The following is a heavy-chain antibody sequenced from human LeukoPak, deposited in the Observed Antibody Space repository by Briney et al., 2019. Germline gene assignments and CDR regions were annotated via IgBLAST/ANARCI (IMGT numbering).Heavy chain of an antibody. CDR3: ARGSTRGVVVVVAARSLYYFDY. CDR2: INHSGST. V-gene: IGHV4-34*01. D-gene: IGHD2-15*01. CDR1: GGSFSGYY. Sequence: SXTLSLTCAVYGGSFSGYYWSWIRQPPGKGREWIGEINHSGSTNYNPSLKRRVTISVDTSKNHFSLELSSVTAADTAVYYCARGSTRGVVVVVAARSLYYFDYWGQGTLVTVSS. J-gene: IGHJ4*02.